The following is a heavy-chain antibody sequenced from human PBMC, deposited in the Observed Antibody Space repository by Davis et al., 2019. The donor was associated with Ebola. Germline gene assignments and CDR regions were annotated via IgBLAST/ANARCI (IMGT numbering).Heavy chain of an antibody. CDR2: INWNSGNM. J-gene: IGHJ4*02. CDR3: AKDLAGYDSSGFDY. CDR1: GFTFDDFA. Sequence: PGGSLRLSCATSGFTFDDFAMHWVRQAPGKGLEWVSGINWNSGNMGYSDSVKGRFTISRDNANNSLYLQMNSLRAEDTALYYCAKDLAGYDSSGFDYWGQGTLVTVSS. V-gene: IGHV3-9*01. D-gene: IGHD3-22*01.